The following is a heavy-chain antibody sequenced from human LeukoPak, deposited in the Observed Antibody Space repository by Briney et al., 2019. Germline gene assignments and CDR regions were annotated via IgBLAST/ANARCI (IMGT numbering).Heavy chain of an antibody. V-gene: IGHV3-23*01. Sequence: GGSLRLSCAASAFTFSGSAMSWVRQAPGKGLEWVSAISGSGGSTYYPDSVKGRFTISRDNSKNTLYLQMNSLRAGDTAVYYCAKAIGYYYYYGMDVWGQGTTVTVSS. CDR3: AKAIGYYYYYGMDV. CDR2: ISGSGGST. CDR1: AFTFSGSA. J-gene: IGHJ6*02.